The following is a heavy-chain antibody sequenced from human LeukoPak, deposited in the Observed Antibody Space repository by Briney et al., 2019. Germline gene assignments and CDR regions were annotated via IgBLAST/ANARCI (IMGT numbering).Heavy chain of an antibody. Sequence: GRSLRLSCEGSGFTFSNYWMGWVRQAPGKGLQWVANIKTDGSEKYYVDSVKGRFTISRDNAKNSLYLQMNSLRAEDTAVYYCARGYSSSSGLDYWGQGTLVTVSS. CDR2: IKTDGSEK. J-gene: IGHJ4*02. CDR1: GFTFSNYW. CDR3: ARGYSSSSGLDY. V-gene: IGHV3-7*01. D-gene: IGHD6-6*01.